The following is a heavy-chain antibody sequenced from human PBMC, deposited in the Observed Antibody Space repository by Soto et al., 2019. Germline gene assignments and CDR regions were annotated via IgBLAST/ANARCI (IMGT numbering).Heavy chain of an antibody. CDR2: ISYDGSNK. J-gene: IGHJ4*02. Sequence: QVQLVESGGGVVQPGRSLRLSCAASGFTFSSYGMHWVRQAPGKGLEWVAVISYDGSNKYYADYVKGRFTISRDNSKNTLYLQMNSLRAEDTAVYYCAKLADMVRGVVVDYWGQGTLVTVSS. D-gene: IGHD3-10*01. CDR1: GFTFSSYG. CDR3: AKLADMVRGVVVDY. V-gene: IGHV3-30*18.